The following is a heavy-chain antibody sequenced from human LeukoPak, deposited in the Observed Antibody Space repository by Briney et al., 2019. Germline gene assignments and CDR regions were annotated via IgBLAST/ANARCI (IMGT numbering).Heavy chain of an antibody. CDR1: GGSINSYY. Sequence: SETLSLTCTVSGGSINSYYWSWIRQPPGRGLEWIGSIHYSGSTSYNPSLRSRVTISVDTSKNQFSLKLSSVTAADTAVYYCARSGVGDAFDIWGQGTMVTVSS. CDR2: IHYSGST. V-gene: IGHV4-59*08. D-gene: IGHD3-10*01. CDR3: ARSGVGDAFDI. J-gene: IGHJ3*02.